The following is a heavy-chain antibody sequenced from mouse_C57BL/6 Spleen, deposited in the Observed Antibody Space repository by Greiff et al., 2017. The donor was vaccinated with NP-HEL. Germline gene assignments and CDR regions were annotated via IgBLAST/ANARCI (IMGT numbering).Heavy chain of an antibody. CDR2: INYDGSST. D-gene: IGHD3-2*02. J-gene: IGHJ3*01. V-gene: IGHV5-16*01. CDR1: GFTFSDYY. Sequence: EVKLVESEGGLVQPGSSMKLSCTASGFTFSDYYMAWVRQVPEKGLEWVANINYDGSSTYYLDSLKSRFIISRDNAKNILYLQMSSLKSEDTATYYCARDETAQALFAYWGQGTLVTVSA. CDR3: ARDETAQALFAY.